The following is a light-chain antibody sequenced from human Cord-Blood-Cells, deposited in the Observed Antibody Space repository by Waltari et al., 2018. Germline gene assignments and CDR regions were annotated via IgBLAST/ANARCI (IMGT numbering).Light chain of an antibody. V-gene: IGLV2-11*01. J-gene: IGLJ3*02. CDR3: CSYAGSYIWV. CDR2: DVS. Sequence: QSALTQPRSVSGSPGQSVTISCTGTSSYVGGYNYVSWYQQHPGKAPKLMIYDVSKRPSGVPDRFSGSKSGNTASLTISGLQAEDEADYYCCSYAGSYIWVFGGGTKLTVL. CDR1: SSYVGGYNY.